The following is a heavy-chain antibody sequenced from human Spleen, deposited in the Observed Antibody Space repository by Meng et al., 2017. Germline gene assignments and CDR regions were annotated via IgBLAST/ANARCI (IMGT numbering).Heavy chain of an antibody. J-gene: IGHJ5*02. D-gene: IGHD5-18*01. V-gene: IGHV4-31*01. CDR3: ARDLSGYGWFDP. CDR1: AGSISSGGYY. Sequence: VQLPQPGPGLVKPSQTLSLTCSVSAGSISSGGYYWSWIRQHPGKGLEWIGYIYYNGSTYYNPSLKSLVTISLDTSKNQFSLKLSSVTAADTAVYYCARDLSGYGWFDPWGQGTLVTVSS. CDR2: IYYNGST.